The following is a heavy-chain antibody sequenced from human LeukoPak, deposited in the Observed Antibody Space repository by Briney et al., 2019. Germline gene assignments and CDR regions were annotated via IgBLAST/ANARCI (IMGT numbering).Heavy chain of an antibody. CDR3: AKDTGRDFDY. CDR1: GFTFSSYG. D-gene: IGHD2-8*02. V-gene: IGHV3-30*02. CDR2: IRYDGSNK. J-gene: IGHJ4*02. Sequence: GVSLRLSCVASGFTFSSYGMHWVRQAPGKGLEWVAFIRYDGSNKYYADSVKGRFTISRDNSKNTLDLQMNSLRADDTAVYFCAKDTGRDFDYWGQGTLVTVSS.